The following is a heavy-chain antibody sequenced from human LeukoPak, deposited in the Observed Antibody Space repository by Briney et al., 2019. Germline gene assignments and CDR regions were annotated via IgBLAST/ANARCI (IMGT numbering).Heavy chain of an antibody. CDR2: ISAYNGNT. CDR1: GYTFTSYY. Sequence: ASVKVSCKASGYTFTSYYMHWVRQAPGQGLEWMGWISAYNGNTNYAQKLQGRVTMTTDTSTSTAYMELRSLRSDDTAVYYCTVGGLYYFDYWGQGTLVTVSS. J-gene: IGHJ4*02. V-gene: IGHV1-18*04. CDR3: TVGGLYYFDY. D-gene: IGHD1-26*01.